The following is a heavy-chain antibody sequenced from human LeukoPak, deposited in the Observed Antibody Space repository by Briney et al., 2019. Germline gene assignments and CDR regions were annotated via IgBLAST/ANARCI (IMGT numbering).Heavy chain of an antibody. Sequence: GGSLRLSCAASGFTFSSYSMNWVRQAPGKGLEWVSSISSSSSYIYYADSVKGRFTISRDNAKNSLYLQMNSLRAEDTAVYYCARDRSLWFGEFTELNYYYYYMDVWGKGTTVTISS. CDR3: ARDRSLWFGEFTELNYYYYYMDV. CDR2: ISSSSSYI. J-gene: IGHJ6*03. V-gene: IGHV3-21*01. CDR1: GFTFSSYS. D-gene: IGHD3-10*01.